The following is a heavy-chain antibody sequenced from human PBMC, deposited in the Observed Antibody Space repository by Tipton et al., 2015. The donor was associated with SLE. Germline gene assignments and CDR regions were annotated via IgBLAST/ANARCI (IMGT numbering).Heavy chain of an antibody. CDR1: GFTLNNDW. CDR2: IKPDGRTI. CDR3: ARGALDV. V-gene: IGHV3-74*01. Sequence: SLRLSCAASGFTLNNDWMHWVRQAPGKGLVWVPRIKPDGRTINYADVVKGRFTISRDSAENTLYLQMNSLRAEDTAVYYCARGALDVWGQGTTVTVSS. D-gene: IGHD3-16*01. J-gene: IGHJ6*02.